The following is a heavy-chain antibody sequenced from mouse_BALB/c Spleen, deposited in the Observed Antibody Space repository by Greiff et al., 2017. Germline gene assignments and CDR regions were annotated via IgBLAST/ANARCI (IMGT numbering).Heavy chain of an antibody. CDR2: ISSGSSTI. V-gene: IGHV5-17*02. CDR1: GFTFSSFG. D-gene: IGHD1-1*01. J-gene: IGHJ4*01. Sequence: EVMLVESGGGLVQPGGSRKLSCAASGFTFSSFGMHWVRQAPEKGLVWVAYISSGSSTIYYADTVKGRFTISRDNPKNTLFLQMSSLKSEDTAMYYCASDYGMDYWGQGTSVTVSS. CDR3: ASDYGMDY.